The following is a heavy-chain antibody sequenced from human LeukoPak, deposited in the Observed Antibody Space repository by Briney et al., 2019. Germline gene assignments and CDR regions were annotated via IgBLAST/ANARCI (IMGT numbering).Heavy chain of an antibody. D-gene: IGHD1-7*01. J-gene: IGHJ4*02. Sequence: PGGSLRLSCAASGFTFSNYWMSWVRQAPGKGLEWVANIKEDGSEKYYVGSVKGRFTISRDNAKNSLYLQLNSLRAEDTAVYYCARDDDWNYEDYWGQGTLVTVSS. CDR1: GFTFSNYW. V-gene: IGHV3-7*01. CDR3: ARDDDWNYEDY. CDR2: IKEDGSEK.